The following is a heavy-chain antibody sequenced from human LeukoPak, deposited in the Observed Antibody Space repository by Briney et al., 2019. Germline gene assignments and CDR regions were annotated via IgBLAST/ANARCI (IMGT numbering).Heavy chain of an antibody. CDR1: GFSFSSYA. CDR3: ARDLNWETY. CDR2: MSSSDDGR. J-gene: IGHJ4*02. D-gene: IGHD7-27*01. Sequence: PGGSLRLSCATSGFSFSSYAMSWVRQAPGKGLEWVSAMSSSDDGRYYAASVRGRFTISRDTSRSTLYLQMNSLRAEDTAVYYCARDLNWETYWGQGTLVSVSS. V-gene: IGHV3-23*01.